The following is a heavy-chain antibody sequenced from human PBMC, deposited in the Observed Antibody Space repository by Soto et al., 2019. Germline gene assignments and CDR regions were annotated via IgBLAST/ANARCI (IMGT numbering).Heavy chain of an antibody. CDR3: ARVRSSSGYYYSYFDY. CDR1: GFTFSDHY. V-gene: IGHV3-72*01. Sequence: LRLSCAASGFTFSDHYMDWVRQAPGKGLEWVGRTRNKANSYTTEYAASVKGRFTISRDDSKNSLYLQMNSLKTEDTAVYYCARVRSSSGYYYSYFDYWGQGTLVTVSS. J-gene: IGHJ4*02. D-gene: IGHD3-22*01. CDR2: TRNKANSYTT.